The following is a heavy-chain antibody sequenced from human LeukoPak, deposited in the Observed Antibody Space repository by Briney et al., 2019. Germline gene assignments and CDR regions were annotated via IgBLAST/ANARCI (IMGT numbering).Heavy chain of an antibody. CDR3: ARATGPADAFDI. Sequence: GGSLRLSCAASGFTFSNYWMHWVRQAPGKGPVWVSRINPDGRTITYADSVVGRITISRDNAKNTLYLQMNSLRDEDAAVYYCARATGPADAFDIWGQGTMVTVSS. CDR1: GFTFSNYW. CDR2: INPDGRTI. V-gene: IGHV3-74*03. J-gene: IGHJ3*02.